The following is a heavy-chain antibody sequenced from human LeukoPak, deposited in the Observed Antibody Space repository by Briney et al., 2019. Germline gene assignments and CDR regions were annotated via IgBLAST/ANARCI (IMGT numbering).Heavy chain of an antibody. CDR3: ARGGRFLEWLRSEDHYYYMDV. CDR1: GGSISSSSYY. V-gene: IGHV4-39*07. Sequence: SETLSLTCTVSGGSISSSSYYWGWIRQPPGKGLEWLGSIYYSGSTNYNPSLKSRVTISVDTSKNQFSLKLSSVTAADTAVYYCARGGRFLEWLRSEDHYYYMDVWGKGTTVTVSS. CDR2: IYYSGST. J-gene: IGHJ6*03. D-gene: IGHD3-3*01.